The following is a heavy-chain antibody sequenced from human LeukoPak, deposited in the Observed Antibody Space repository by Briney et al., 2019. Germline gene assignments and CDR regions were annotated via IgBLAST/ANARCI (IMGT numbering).Heavy chain of an antibody. V-gene: IGHV3-30-3*01. J-gene: IGHJ1*01. CDR3: ATGGSLGGDCCLEYFQH. CDR2: ISYDGSNK. Sequence: GGSLRLSCAASGFTFSSYAMHWVRQAPGKGLEWVAVISYDGSNKYYADSVKGRFTISRDNSKNTLYLQMNSLGAEDTAVYYCATGGSLGGDCCLEYFQHWGQGTLVTVSS. CDR1: GFTFSSYA. D-gene: IGHD2-21*02.